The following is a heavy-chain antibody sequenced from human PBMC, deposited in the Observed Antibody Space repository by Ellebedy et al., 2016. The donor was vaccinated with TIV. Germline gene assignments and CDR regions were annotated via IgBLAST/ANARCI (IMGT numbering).Heavy chain of an antibody. CDR1: GFTVSSNY. D-gene: IGHD3-10*01. J-gene: IGHJ6*02. CDR2: IYSGGST. V-gene: IGHV3-66*01. CDR3: TTDQGFGVPNYYYYYGMDV. Sequence: GGSLRLSCAASGFTVSSNYMSWVRQAPGKGLEWVSVIYSGGSTYYADSVKGRFTISRDDSKNTLYLQMNSLKTEDTAVYYCTTDQGFGVPNYYYYYGMDVWGQGTTVTVSS.